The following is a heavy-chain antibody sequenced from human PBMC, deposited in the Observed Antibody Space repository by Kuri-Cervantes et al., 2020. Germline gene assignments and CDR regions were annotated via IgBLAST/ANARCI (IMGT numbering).Heavy chain of an antibody. D-gene: IGHD3-22*01. J-gene: IGHJ4*02. Sequence: GESLKISCAASGFTFSSYGMHWVRQAPGKGLEWVAVIWYDGSNKYYAGSVKGRFTISRDNSKNTLYLQMNSLRAEDTAVYYCASDMYYYDSSGYLVWGRDDYWGQGTLVTVSS. CDR2: IWYDGSNK. V-gene: IGHV3-33*01. CDR3: ASDMYYYDSSGYLVWGRDDY. CDR1: GFTFSSYG.